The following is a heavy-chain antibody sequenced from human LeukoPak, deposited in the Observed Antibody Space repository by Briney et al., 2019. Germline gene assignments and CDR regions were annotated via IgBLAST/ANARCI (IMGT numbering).Heavy chain of an antibody. CDR3: AEEAGDGYNYKGYFDY. D-gene: IGHD5-24*01. Sequence: GSSVKVSCKXSGGTFSSYAISWVRQAPGQGLEWMGRIIPIFGTANYAQKFQGRVTITTDESTSTAYMELSSLRSEDTAVYYCAEEAGDGYNYKGYFDYWGQGTLVTVSS. V-gene: IGHV1-69*05. CDR1: GGTFSSYA. J-gene: IGHJ4*02. CDR2: IIPIFGTA.